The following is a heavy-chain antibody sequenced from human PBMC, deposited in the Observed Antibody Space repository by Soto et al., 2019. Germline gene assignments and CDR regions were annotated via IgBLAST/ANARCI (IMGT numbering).Heavy chain of an antibody. J-gene: IGHJ6*02. CDR1: GFTFISYS. D-gene: IGHD3-22*01. Sequence: SLRLSCAASGFTFISYSMNWVRQAPGTGLEWVSSISSSNSYIYYADSVKGRFTISRDNAKNSPYLQMNSLRAEDTAVYYCARADYYDSSDYYPTDYYYYGMDVWGQGT. CDR2: ISSSNSYI. CDR3: ARADYYDSSDYYPTDYYYYGMDV. V-gene: IGHV3-21*01.